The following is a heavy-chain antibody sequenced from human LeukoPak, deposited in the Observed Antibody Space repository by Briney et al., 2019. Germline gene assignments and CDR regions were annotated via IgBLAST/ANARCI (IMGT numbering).Heavy chain of an antibody. V-gene: IGHV1-2*02. CDR3: AIASASWLSNFDY. CDR1: GYTFSGYY. CDR2: ITPKSGGT. J-gene: IGHJ4*02. D-gene: IGHD3-22*01. Sequence: ASVKVSCKASGYTFSGYYMHWVRQAPGPGLEWMGWITPKSGGTNYAQNFQGRVTMTRDTSISTAYMELSRLRSDDTAVYYCAIASASWLSNFDYWGQGTLVTVSS.